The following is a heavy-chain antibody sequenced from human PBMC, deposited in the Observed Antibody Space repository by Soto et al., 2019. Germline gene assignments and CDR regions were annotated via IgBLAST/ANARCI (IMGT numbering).Heavy chain of an antibody. Sequence: ETLSLTCTVSGGSISSYYWSWIRQPPGKGLEWIGYIYYSGSTNYNPSLKSRVTISVDTSKNQFSLKLSSVTAADTAVYYCARVYYDFWSGYPGGYYYGMDVWGQGTTVTVSS. D-gene: IGHD3-3*01. CDR2: IYYSGST. J-gene: IGHJ6*02. CDR1: GGSISSYY. CDR3: ARVYYDFWSGYPGGYYYGMDV. V-gene: IGHV4-59*01.